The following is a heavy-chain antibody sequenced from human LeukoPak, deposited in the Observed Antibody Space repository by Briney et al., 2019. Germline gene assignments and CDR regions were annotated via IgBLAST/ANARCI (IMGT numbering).Heavy chain of an antibody. CDR2: ISGSSRYI. V-gene: IGHV3-21*04. CDR1: GFTFSSYS. CDR3: AKGGDYVWGSYRYTVDY. J-gene: IGHJ4*02. D-gene: IGHD3-16*02. Sequence: PGESLRLSCAASGFTFSSYSMDWVRQAPGKGLEWVSSISGSSRYIYYAESMKGRFTISRDNSKNTLYLQMNSLRAEDTAVYYCAKGGDYVWGSYRYTVDYWGQGTLVTVSS.